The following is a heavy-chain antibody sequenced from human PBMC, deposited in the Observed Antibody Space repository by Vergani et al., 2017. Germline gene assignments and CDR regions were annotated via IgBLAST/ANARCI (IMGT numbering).Heavy chain of an antibody. CDR2: IYSGGST. D-gene: IGHD3-3*01. J-gene: IGHJ3*02. Sequence: EVQLVESGGGLVQPGGSLRLSCAASGFTVSSNYMSWVRQAPGKGLEWVSVIYSGGSTYYADSVKGRFTISRDNSKNTLYLQMNSLRAEDTAVYYCAKVAIFGVVTTPDAFDIWGQGTMVTVSS. CDR3: AKVAIFGVVTTPDAFDI. V-gene: IGHV3-66*01. CDR1: GFTVSSNY.